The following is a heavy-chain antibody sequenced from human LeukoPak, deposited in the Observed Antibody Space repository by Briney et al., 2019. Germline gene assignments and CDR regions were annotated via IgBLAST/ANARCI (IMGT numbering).Heavy chain of an antibody. CDR2: ISGSGGST. J-gene: IGHJ4*02. V-gene: IGHV3-23*01. D-gene: IGHD2-21*02. Sequence: GGSLRLSCAASGFTFSSYAMSWVRQAPGKGLEWVSAISGSGGSTYYADSVKGRFTISRDNVKNTLYLQTNSLRAEDTAVYYCARDLDFWAPGDPSFDYWGQGTLVTVSS. CDR1: GFTFSSYA. CDR3: ARDLDFWAPGDPSFDY.